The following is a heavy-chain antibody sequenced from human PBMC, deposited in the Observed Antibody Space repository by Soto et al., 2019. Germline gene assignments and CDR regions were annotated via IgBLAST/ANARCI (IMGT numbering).Heavy chain of an antibody. V-gene: IGHV4-31*03. D-gene: IGHD2-2*01. J-gene: IGHJ4*02. CDR3: ARAVVPAAMEVVVDY. Sequence: QVQLQESGPGLVKPSQTLSLTCTVSGGSISSGGYYWSWIRQHPGKGLEWIGYIYYSGSTYYNPSLKSRVTISVDTSKNQFSLKLSSVTAADTAVYYCARAVVPAAMEVVVDYWGQGTLVTVSS. CDR2: IYYSGST. CDR1: GGSISSGGYY.